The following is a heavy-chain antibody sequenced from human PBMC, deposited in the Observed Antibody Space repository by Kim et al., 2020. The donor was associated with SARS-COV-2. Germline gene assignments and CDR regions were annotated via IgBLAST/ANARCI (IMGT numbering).Heavy chain of an antibody. Sequence: GGSLRLSCAASGFTFDDYAMHWVRQAPGKGLEWVSGISWNSGSIGYADSVKGRFTISRDNAKNSLYLQMNSLRAEDTALYYCAKDINGGTEASIPYYYGMDVWGQGTTVTVSS. CDR3: AKDINGGTEASIPYYYGMDV. J-gene: IGHJ6*02. D-gene: IGHD1-26*01. V-gene: IGHV3-9*01. CDR1: GFTFDDYA. CDR2: ISWNSGSI.